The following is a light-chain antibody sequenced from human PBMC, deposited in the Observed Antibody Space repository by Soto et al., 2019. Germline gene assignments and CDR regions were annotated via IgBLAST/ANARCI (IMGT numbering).Light chain of an antibody. J-gene: IGKJ1*01. CDR3: QHTRT. Sequence: DFQMTQSPSTLSASVGDRVTITCRASQNINNWVAWYQQKPGKAPKFLIYDASTLQRGVPSRFSGSGFGTEFSLTISSLQHDDFGSYYCQHTRTFGQGTKVEIK. CDR2: DAS. CDR1: QNINNW. V-gene: IGKV1-5*01.